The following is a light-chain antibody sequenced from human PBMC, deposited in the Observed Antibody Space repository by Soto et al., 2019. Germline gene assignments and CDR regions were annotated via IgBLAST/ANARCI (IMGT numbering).Light chain of an antibody. CDR2: GAS. J-gene: IGKJ4*02. CDR1: QSVSSSY. V-gene: IGKV3-20*01. CDR3: QQYGSSPPPLT. Sequence: EIVLTQSPGTLSLSPGERATLSCRASQSVSSSYLAWYQHKPGQAPRLLIYGASSRATGITDRFSGSGSGTDLTLTISRLEPEDFAVDSCQQYGSSPPPLTFGGGTKVEIK.